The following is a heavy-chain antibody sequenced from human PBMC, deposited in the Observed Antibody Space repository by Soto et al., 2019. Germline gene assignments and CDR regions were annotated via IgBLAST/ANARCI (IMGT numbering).Heavy chain of an antibody. Sequence: QVQLVQSGAEVKKPGASVKVSCKASGYTFTSYGISWVRQAPGQGLEWMGWISAYNGNTNYAQKLQGRVTMTTDTSTSTAYKELRSLRSDDTAVYYCAGDSSSWHLFPLAVSRGAVDYWGQGSLVTVAS. CDR1: GYTFTSYG. D-gene: IGHD6-13*01. V-gene: IGHV1-18*01. CDR2: ISAYNGNT. CDR3: AGDSSSWHLFPLAVSRGAVDY. J-gene: IGHJ4*02.